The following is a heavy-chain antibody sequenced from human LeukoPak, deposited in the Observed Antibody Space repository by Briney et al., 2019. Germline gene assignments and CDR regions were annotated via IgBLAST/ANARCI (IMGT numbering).Heavy chain of an antibody. CDR1: GGTFSSYA. CDR2: IIPIFGTA. Sequence: ASVKVSCKASGGTFSSYAISWVRQAPGQGLEWMGGIIPIFGTANYAQKFQGRVTITADESTSTAYMELSSLRSEDTAVYYCASGGYSSSSGPIFDYWGQGTLVTVSS. D-gene: IGHD6-6*01. CDR3: ASGGYSSSSGPIFDY. J-gene: IGHJ4*02. V-gene: IGHV1-69*13.